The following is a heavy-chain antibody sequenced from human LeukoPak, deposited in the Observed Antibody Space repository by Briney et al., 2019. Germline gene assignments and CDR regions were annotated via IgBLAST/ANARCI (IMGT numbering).Heavy chain of an antibody. J-gene: IGHJ4*02. D-gene: IGHD3-10*01. V-gene: IGHV3-30*04. CDR3: ARGVIYVY. Sequence: GGSLRLSCAASGFTFSSYAMSWVRQAPGKGLEWVAVISYDGSNKYYADSVKGRFTISRDNSKNTLYLQMNSLRAEDTAVYYCARGVIYVYWGQGTLVTVSS. CDR2: ISYDGSNK. CDR1: GFTFSSYA.